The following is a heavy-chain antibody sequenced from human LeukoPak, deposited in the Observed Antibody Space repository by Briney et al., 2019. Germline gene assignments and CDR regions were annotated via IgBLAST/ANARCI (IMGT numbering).Heavy chain of an antibody. D-gene: IGHD3-10*01. Sequence: ASVKVSCKTSGYTFTSYGISWVRHAPGQGLEWMGWISAYNGNTNYAQKLQGRVTMTTDTSTSTANMELRSLRSDDTAVYYCARDRYGSGSYFQDWGQGTLVTVSS. CDR2: ISAYNGNT. V-gene: IGHV1-18*01. CDR3: ARDRYGSGSYFQD. J-gene: IGHJ1*01. CDR1: GYTFTSYG.